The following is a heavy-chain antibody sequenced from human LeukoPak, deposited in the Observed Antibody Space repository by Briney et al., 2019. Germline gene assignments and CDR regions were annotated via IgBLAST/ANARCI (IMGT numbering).Heavy chain of an antibody. CDR3: ARGVVVVSAFDI. CDR1: GDSVSSNSAA. V-gene: IGHV6-1*01. Sequence: SQTLSLTCAISGDSVSSNSAAWNWIRQSPSRGLEWLGRTYYRSKWYNDYAVSVKSRIPINPDTSKNHVSLQLRSVTATDTAVYYCARGVVVVSAFDIWGQGTLVTVSS. J-gene: IGHJ3*02. CDR2: TYYRSKWYN. D-gene: IGHD2-15*01.